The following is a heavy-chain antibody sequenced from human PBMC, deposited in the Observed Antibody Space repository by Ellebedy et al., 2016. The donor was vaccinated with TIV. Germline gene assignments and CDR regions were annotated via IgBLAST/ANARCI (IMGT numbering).Heavy chain of an antibody. CDR3: AKDRQAYCISTTCYEVDS. V-gene: IGHV3-30*02. Sequence: PGGSLRLSCAASGFTFSNYGMHWVRQAPGKGLEWVAFIRYDGAIKYYADAVKGRFTISRDNSKHTMYLEMDRLSAEDTAVYHCAKDRQAYCISTTCYEVDSWGQGTLVTVSS. J-gene: IGHJ4*02. D-gene: IGHD2-2*01. CDR2: IRYDGAIK. CDR1: GFTFSNYG.